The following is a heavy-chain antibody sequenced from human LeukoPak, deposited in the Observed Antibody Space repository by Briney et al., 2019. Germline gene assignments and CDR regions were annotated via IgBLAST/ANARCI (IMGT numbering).Heavy chain of an antibody. Sequence: ASVKVSCKASGYTFSGYYLHWLRQAPGQGPEWMGWINLNSGGRNYALKCQGRVTMTRDTSISTSYMELRRLRSDDTAVYYCARGLADRYCSGDSCYPGYSWFDPWGQGTLVTVSS. V-gene: IGHV1-2*02. D-gene: IGHD2-15*01. CDR1: GYTFSGYY. CDR3: ARGLADRYCSGDSCYPGYSWFDP. J-gene: IGHJ5*02. CDR2: INLNSGGR.